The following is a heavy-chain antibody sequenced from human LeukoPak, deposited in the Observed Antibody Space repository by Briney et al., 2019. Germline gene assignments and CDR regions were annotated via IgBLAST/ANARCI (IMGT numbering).Heavy chain of an antibody. CDR3: AMGKYSNSLDY. Sequence: PSETLSLTCAVYGGSFSSYYWSWIRQPPGKGLEWIGEINHTGSTNFNPSLKSRVTISLDTSNNQFSLKLSSVTAADTAVYYCAMGKYSNSLDYWGQGTLVTVSS. CDR1: GGSFSSYY. V-gene: IGHV4-34*01. CDR2: INHTGST. D-gene: IGHD4-11*01. J-gene: IGHJ4*02.